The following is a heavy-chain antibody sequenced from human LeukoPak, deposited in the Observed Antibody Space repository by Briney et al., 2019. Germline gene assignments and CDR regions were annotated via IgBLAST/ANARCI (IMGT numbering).Heavy chain of an antibody. CDR1: GLSVSSNF. Sequence: GGSLRLSCAATGLSVSSNFMSWVRQAPGKGLEWVAVVLHDGSKSFYADSVKGRFTSSRDNSKNTVYLQMNSLRAEDSAVYYCAKNTKPTLVTPDFWGQGTLVTVSS. J-gene: IGHJ4*02. V-gene: IGHV3-30*18. CDR3: AKNTKPTLVTPDF. D-gene: IGHD4-23*01. CDR2: VLHDGSKS.